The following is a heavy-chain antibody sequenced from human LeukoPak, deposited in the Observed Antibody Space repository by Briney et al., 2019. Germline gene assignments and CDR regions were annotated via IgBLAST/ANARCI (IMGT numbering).Heavy chain of an antibody. CDR3: ARPHYGASDY. D-gene: IGHD4/OR15-4a*01. Sequence: GESLKISCKGSGYSFTNYWIGWVRQMPGNGLEWMGLIYPGDSHIRYSPSLQGQVTISADKSISTAYLQWSSLKASDTAIYYCARPHYGASDYWGQGTLVTVSS. J-gene: IGHJ4*02. CDR2: IYPGDSHI. CDR1: GYSFTNYW. V-gene: IGHV5-51*01.